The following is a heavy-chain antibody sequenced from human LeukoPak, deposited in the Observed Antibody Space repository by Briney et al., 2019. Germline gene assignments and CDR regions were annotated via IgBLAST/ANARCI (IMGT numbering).Heavy chain of an antibody. CDR3: ARTKYSSSWLFDY. D-gene: IGHD6-13*01. Sequence: GASVKVSCKASGYTLTGYYMHWVRQAPGQGLEWMGWINPNSGGTNYAQKFQDRVTMTRDTSISTAYMELSRLRSDDTAVYYCARTKYSSSWLFDYWGQGTLVTVSS. J-gene: IGHJ4*02. CDR2: INPNSGGT. V-gene: IGHV1-2*02. CDR1: GYTLTGYY.